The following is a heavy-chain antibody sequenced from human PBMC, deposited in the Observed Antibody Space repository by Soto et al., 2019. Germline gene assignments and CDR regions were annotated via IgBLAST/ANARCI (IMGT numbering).Heavy chain of an antibody. CDR3: ATVRAVVGLYYHFHMDV. J-gene: IGHJ6*03. D-gene: IGHD6-19*01. CDR1: GFTLSSYS. CDR2: ISSTSNVI. Sequence: EVQLVESGGGLVQPGGSLRLSCAASGFTLSSYSMNWVRQAPGKGLEWVSYISSTSNVIYYADSVKGRFTISRDNAKNSLYLRMSSLRADDTAVYYCATVRAVVGLYYHFHMDVWGKGTTVTVSS. V-gene: IGHV3-48*01.